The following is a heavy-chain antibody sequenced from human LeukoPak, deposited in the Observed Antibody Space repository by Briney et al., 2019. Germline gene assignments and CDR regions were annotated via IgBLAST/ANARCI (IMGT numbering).Heavy chain of an antibody. CDR3: ATNTYGGHYFDY. J-gene: IGHJ4*02. V-gene: IGHV3-48*02. Sequence: GGSLRLSCAASGFTFSSYSMNWVRQAPGKGLEWVSFISSSSTTIDDADSVKGRFTVSRDNAKNSLYLQMNSLRDEDTAVYYCATNTYGGHYFDYWGQGTLVTVSS. CDR1: GFTFSSYS. CDR2: ISSSSTTI. D-gene: IGHD4-23*01.